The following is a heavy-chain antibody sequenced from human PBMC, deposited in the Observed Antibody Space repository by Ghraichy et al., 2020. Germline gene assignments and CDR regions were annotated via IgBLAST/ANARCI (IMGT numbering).Heavy chain of an antibody. J-gene: IGHJ4*02. Sequence: SETLSLTCTVSGGSISSSDYYWTWIRQHPGKGLEWIGSIYYSGSTHYNPSLQSRLMTSVDTSKNQFSLQLSSVTAADTAVYYCASTTTPLLHTRGYFAFEYWGQGTLVNVSS. CDR3: ASTTTPLLHTRGYFAFEY. D-gene: IGHD2-8*02. CDR2: IYYSGST. V-gene: IGHV4-31*03. CDR1: GGSISSSDYY.